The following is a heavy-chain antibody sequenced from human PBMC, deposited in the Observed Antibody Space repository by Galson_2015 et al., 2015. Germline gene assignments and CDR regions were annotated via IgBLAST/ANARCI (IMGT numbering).Heavy chain of an antibody. Sequence: CAISGDSVSSKSAAWNWIRQSPSRGLEWLGRTYYRSKWSNNYAVSVKSRITINPDTSKNQLSLQLNSVTPGDTAVYYCARGDQNFDYWGQGTLVTVSS. J-gene: IGHJ4*02. CDR3: ARGDQNFDY. CDR2: TYYRSKWSN. CDR1: GDSVSSKSAA. V-gene: IGHV6-1*01.